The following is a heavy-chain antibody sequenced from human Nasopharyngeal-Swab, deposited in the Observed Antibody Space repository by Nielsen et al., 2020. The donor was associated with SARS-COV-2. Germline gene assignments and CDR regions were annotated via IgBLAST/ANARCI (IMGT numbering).Heavy chain of an antibody. CDR1: GFTFSDYY. CDR3: ARDRANWDFDY. CDR2: ISGGGGTI. Sequence: GESLKISCAASGFTFSDYYMSWLRQAPGKGLEYISSISGGGGTIYYGDSMKGRFTISRDNAKNSLYLQMNSMRAEDTALHYCARDRANWDFDYWGQGTLVTVSS. J-gene: IGHJ4*02. D-gene: IGHD7-27*01. V-gene: IGHV3-11*04.